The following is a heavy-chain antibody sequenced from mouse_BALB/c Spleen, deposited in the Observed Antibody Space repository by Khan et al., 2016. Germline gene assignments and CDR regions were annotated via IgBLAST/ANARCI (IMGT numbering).Heavy chain of an antibody. V-gene: IGHV1-7*01. CDR1: GYTFTSYW. CDR3: ATAYYYGSSYYAMDY. CDR2: INPSTGYT. J-gene: IGHJ4*01. Sequence: QVQLKQSGVELAKPGASVKMSCKASGYTFTSYWMHWVKQRPGQGLEWIGYINPSTGYTEYNQKFKDKATLTADKSSSTAYMQLRSLTSEDSAVYYCATAYYYGSSYYAMDYWGQGTAVTVSA. D-gene: IGHD1-1*01.